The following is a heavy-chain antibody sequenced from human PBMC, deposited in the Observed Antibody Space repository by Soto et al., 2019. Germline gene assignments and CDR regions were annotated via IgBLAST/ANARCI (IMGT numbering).Heavy chain of an antibody. CDR1: GFTFSSYG. Sequence: HPGGSLRLSCAASGFTFSSYGMHWVRQAPGKGLEWVAVISYDGSNKYYADSVKGRFTISRDNSKNTLYLQMNSLRAEDTAVYYCAKDRRGLGYYFDYWGQGTLVTVSS. CDR2: ISYDGSNK. D-gene: IGHD6-25*01. CDR3: AKDRRGLGYYFDY. J-gene: IGHJ4*02. V-gene: IGHV3-30*18.